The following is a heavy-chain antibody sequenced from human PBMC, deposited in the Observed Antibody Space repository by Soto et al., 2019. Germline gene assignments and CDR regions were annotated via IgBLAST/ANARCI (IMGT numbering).Heavy chain of an antibody. CDR3: ARAYDSSSYQGVLNWFDP. J-gene: IGHJ5*02. V-gene: IGHV1-18*01. D-gene: IGHD3-22*01. Sequence: ASVKVSCKASGYTFTSYGISWVRQAPGQGLEWMGWISAYNGNTNYAQKLQGRVTMTTDTSTSTAYMVLRSLRSDDTAVYYCARAYDSSSYQGVLNWFDPWGQGTLVTVSS. CDR2: ISAYNGNT. CDR1: GYTFTSYG.